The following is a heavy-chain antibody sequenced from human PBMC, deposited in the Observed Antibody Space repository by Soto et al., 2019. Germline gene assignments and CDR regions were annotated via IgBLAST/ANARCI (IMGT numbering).Heavy chain of an antibody. CDR2: IYDGAYP. Sequence: QVQLQESGPGLVKPSQTLSLTCTVSGDSISSYGYYWTWIRQHPGKGLEWIGDIYDGAYPYYNPSLKSRVSILVDTSTNQFSLQLTSVTAADTAVYYCARRHDILTGADAYDIWGQGTMVTVAS. V-gene: IGHV4-31*03. CDR3: ARRHDILTGADAYDI. CDR1: GDSISSYGYY. J-gene: IGHJ3*02. D-gene: IGHD3-9*01.